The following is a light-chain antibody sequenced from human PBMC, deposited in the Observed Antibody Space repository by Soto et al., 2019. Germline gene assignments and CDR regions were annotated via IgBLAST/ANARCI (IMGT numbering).Light chain of an antibody. CDR3: ALYMGSGISV. J-gene: IGLJ2*01. CDR2: STN. CDR1: SGSVSTSYY. Sequence: QTVVTQEPSFSVSPGGTGTLTCGLSSGSVSTSYYPSWYQQTTGQAPRTLIYSTNTRSSGVPDRFSGSILGNKAALTITGAQADDESNYYGALYMGSGISVFGGGTKLTV. V-gene: IGLV8-61*01.